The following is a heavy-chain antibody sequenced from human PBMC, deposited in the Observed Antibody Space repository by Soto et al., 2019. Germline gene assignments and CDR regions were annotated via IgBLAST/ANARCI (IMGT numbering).Heavy chain of an antibody. CDR2: IYPPDSDT. V-gene: IGHV5-51*01. D-gene: IGHD5-12*01. J-gene: IGHJ4*02. CDR1: GYPFTTYW. Sequence: PGESLKISCQISGYPFTTYWIGWVRQMPGKGLEWMGKIYPPDSDTRYSPSFQGQVTMSVDKSISTAYLQWSSLKASDTAMYYCARVHGSQTAVDQWGEGTLVTVAS. CDR3: ARVHGSQTAVDQ.